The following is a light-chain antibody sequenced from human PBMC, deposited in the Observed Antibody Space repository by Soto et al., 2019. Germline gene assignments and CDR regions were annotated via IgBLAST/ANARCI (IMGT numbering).Light chain of an antibody. Sequence: QSVLTQPPSASGTPGQGVTISCSGSTSNIGSNYVYWYQKLPGTAPKLLIYRNNQRPSGVPDRFSGSKSGTSASLAISGLRSDDEADYFCATWDDSLNGFYVFGTGTKVTVL. CDR2: RNN. V-gene: IGLV1-47*01. CDR1: TSNIGSNY. CDR3: ATWDDSLNGFYV. J-gene: IGLJ1*01.